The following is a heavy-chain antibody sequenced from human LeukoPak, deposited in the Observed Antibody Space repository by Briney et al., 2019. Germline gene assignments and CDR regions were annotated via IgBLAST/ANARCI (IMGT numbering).Heavy chain of an antibody. D-gene: IGHD5-18*01. CDR2: INQDGSEK. CDR3: ARLRGYSYGFDY. Sequence: QTGGSLRLSCAASGITFSSYWMSWVRQAPGKGLEWVANINQDGSEKYYVDSVKGRFNISRDNTKNSLYLQMNSLRVEDTAVYHCARLRGYSYGFDYWGQGTLVTVSS. V-gene: IGHV3-7*04. CDR1: GITFSSYW. J-gene: IGHJ4*02.